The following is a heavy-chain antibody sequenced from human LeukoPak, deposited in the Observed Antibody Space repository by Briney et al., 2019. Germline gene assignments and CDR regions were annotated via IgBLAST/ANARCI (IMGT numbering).Heavy chain of an antibody. Sequence: SETLSLTCAVYGGSFSGYYWTYIRQPPGKGLEWIGEINHSGSTNYNPSLKSRVTISVDTSKNQLSLRLTSVTAADTAVYYCARGPGHFYYYMDVWGKGTTVIVSS. CDR2: INHSGST. J-gene: IGHJ6*03. V-gene: IGHV4-34*01. CDR1: GGSFSGYY. CDR3: ARGPGHFYYYMDV.